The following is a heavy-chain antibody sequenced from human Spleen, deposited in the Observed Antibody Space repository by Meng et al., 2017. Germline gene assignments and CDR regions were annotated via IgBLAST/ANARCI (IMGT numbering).Heavy chain of an antibody. CDR1: GGSISSIDW. Sequence: QVQRQGSGSGVVKASGTLSLTFVVSGGSISSIDWWSWVRQPPGKGLEWIGELYHGGDTNYNPSIKSRVTIAIDKSKNQFSLKLTSVTAADTAVYYCASWIYSCGWQWGQGALVTVSS. CDR2: LYHGGDT. V-gene: IGHV4/OR15-8*02. D-gene: IGHD6-19*01. CDR3: ASWIYSCGWQ. J-gene: IGHJ4*02.